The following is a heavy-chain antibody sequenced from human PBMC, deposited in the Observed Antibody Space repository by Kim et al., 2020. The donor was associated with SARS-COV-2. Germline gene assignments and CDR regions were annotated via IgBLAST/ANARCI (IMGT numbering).Heavy chain of an antibody. CDR1: GGSISSYY. V-gene: IGHV4-59*01. J-gene: IGHJ5*02. CDR3: AREAVRCSGGSCFTNWFDP. D-gene: IGHD2-15*01. Sequence: SETLSLTCTVSGGSISSYYWSWIRQPPGKGLEWIGYIYYSGSTNYNPSLKSRVTISVDTSKNQFSLKLSSVTAADTAVYYCAREAVRCSGGSCFTNWFDPCGQGTLVTVSS. CDR2: IYYSGST.